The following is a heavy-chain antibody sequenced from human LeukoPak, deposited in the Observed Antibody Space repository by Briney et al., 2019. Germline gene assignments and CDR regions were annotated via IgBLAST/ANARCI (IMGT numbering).Heavy chain of an antibody. D-gene: IGHD4-17*01. CDR2: IIPIFGTA. Sequence: SYAISXXRQAPXQXXXWXGGIIPIFGTANYAQKFQGRVTITADKSTSTAYMELSSLRSEDTAVYYCARDLDYGDYTYGYWGQGTLVTVSS. CDR1: SYA. CDR3: ARDLDYGDYTYGY. V-gene: IGHV1-69*06. J-gene: IGHJ4*02.